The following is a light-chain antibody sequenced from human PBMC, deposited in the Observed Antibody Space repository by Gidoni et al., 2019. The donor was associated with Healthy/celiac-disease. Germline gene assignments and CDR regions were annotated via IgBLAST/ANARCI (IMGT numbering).Light chain of an antibody. Sequence: IQMTQIPSSLSASVGDRVTITCQASQDISNYLNWYQQKPGKAPKLLIYAASHLETGVPSRFSGSGSGTDFTITISSLQPEDIATYYCQQYDNLPLTFGPGTKVDIK. CDR2: AAS. V-gene: IGKV1-33*01. CDR1: QDISNY. J-gene: IGKJ3*01. CDR3: QQYDNLPLT.